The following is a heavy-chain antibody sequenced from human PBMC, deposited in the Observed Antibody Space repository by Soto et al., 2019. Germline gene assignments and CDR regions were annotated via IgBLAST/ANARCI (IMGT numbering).Heavy chain of an antibody. CDR2: IIPIFGTA. Sequence: GASVKVSCKASGGTFSSYAISWVRQAPGQGLEWMGGIIPIFGTANYAQKFQGRATITADESTSTAYMELSSLRSEDTAVYYCARDLSSGGRADYDFWSGYLDYWGQGTLVTVSS. CDR3: ARDLSSGGRADYDFWSGYLDY. CDR1: GGTFSSYA. J-gene: IGHJ4*02. D-gene: IGHD3-3*01. V-gene: IGHV1-69*13.